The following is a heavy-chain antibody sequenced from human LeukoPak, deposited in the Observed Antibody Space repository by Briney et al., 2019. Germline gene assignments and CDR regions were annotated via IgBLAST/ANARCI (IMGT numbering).Heavy chain of an antibody. Sequence: SETLSLTCTVSGGSISSSSYYWGWIRQPPGKGLEWIGSIYYSGSTYYNPSLKSRVTISVDTSKNQFSLKLSSVTAADTAVYYCARALRYCSSTSCYSGVYYYYGMDVWGQGTTVTVSS. CDR1: GGSISSSSYY. CDR2: IYYSGST. V-gene: IGHV4-39*01. J-gene: IGHJ6*02. D-gene: IGHD2-2*01. CDR3: ARALRYCSSTSCYSGVYYYYGMDV.